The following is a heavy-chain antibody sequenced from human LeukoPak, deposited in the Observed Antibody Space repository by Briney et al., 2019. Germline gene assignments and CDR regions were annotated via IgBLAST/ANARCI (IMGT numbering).Heavy chain of an antibody. V-gene: IGHV3-30*02. Sequence: GGSLRLSCAASGFTFSSYGMHWVRQAPGKGLGWVAFIRHDRSNKYYADSVKGRFTISRDNSKNTLYLQMNSLRAEDTAVYYCAKGQGIAAANAFDIWGQGTMVTVSS. D-gene: IGHD6-13*01. CDR1: GFTFSSYG. CDR3: AKGQGIAAANAFDI. J-gene: IGHJ3*02. CDR2: IRHDRSNK.